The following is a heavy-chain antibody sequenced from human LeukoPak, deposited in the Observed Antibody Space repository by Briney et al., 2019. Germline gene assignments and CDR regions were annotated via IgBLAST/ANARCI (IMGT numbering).Heavy chain of an antibody. D-gene: IGHD6-19*01. V-gene: IGHV3-74*01. J-gene: IGHJ3*02. CDR1: GFTFSSHW. CDR3: ARGGGSSAGLEAFDI. CDR2: INGDGTQT. Sequence: GGSLRLSCAASGFTFSSHWMHWVRQAPGKGLVWVSRINGDGTQTRNADSVKGRFTISRDNAKNTLYLQMSSLRAEDTAVYFCARGGGSSAGLEAFDIWGRGTMVTVSS.